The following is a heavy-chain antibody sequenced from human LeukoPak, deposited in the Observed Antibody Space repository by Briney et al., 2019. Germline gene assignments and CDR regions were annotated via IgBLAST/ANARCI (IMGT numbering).Heavy chain of an antibody. CDR1: GGSISSGDYY. CDR3: ATVVKEGVYGSGSFFDY. Sequence: SETLSLTCTVSGGSISSGDYYWSWIRQPPGKGLEWIGYIYYSGSTYYNPSLKSRVTISVDTSKNQFSLKLSSVTAADTAVYYCATVVKEGVYGSGSFFDYWGQGTLVTVSS. V-gene: IGHV4-30-4*01. D-gene: IGHD3-10*01. CDR2: IYYSGST. J-gene: IGHJ4*02.